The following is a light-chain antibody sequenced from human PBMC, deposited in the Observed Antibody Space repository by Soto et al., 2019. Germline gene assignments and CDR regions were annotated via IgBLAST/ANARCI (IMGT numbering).Light chain of an antibody. Sequence: EIVMTQSPATLSVSPGERATLSCRASQSVSSNLAWYQQKPGQAPRLLIYGASTRATGIPARFSGSGSGTELTLTISRLQSEDFEVYYCQQYNNWARTFGQGTKVEIK. J-gene: IGKJ1*01. CDR2: GAS. CDR3: QQYNNWART. V-gene: IGKV3-15*01. CDR1: QSVSSN.